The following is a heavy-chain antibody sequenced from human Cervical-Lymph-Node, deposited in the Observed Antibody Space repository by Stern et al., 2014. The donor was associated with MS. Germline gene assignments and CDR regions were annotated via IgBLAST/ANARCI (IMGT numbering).Heavy chain of an antibody. D-gene: IGHD1-14*01. CDR1: GFKFSIYW. J-gene: IGHJ4*02. CDR2: IYPGDHET. V-gene: IGHV5-51*01. CDR3: ARQTTAWASDV. Sequence: EVQLEESGAELIRPGESLKISCKGSGFKFSIYWIAWVRQMPGKGLEWMGIIYPGDHETRYSPSFQGQVTMSADKSTSTAYLQWSSLNASDTAMYFCARQTTAWASDVWGQGTLVTVSS.